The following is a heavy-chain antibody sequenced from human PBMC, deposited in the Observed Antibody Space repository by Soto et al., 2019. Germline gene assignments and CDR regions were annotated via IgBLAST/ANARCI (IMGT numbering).Heavy chain of an antibody. CDR3: AIVLPLICSGYDIENY. D-gene: IGHD5-12*01. J-gene: IGHJ4*02. CDR1: GFTFSSYG. V-gene: IGHV3-30*03. Sequence: GGYLRISCAAYGFTFSSYGMHWFRQAPGKGLEWVAVISYDGSNKYYADSVKGRFTISRDNSKNTLYLQMNSLRAEDTAVYYYAIVLPLICSGYDIENYCGQGSLVTVSS. CDR2: ISYDGSNK.